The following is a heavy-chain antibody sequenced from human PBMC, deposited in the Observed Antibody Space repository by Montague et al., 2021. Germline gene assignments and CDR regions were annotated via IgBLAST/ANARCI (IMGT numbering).Heavy chain of an antibody. Sequence: PALVKPTQTLTLTCTFSGFSLSTNGAGVGWFRQPPGKALDWLALIYWDDDKRYSPSLKNRLTVTKDTSKNQVVLTVTNMDPVDIATYYCAHRSSTSLIDYWGQGTLVTVSS. D-gene: IGHD2-2*01. V-gene: IGHV2-5*02. CDR2: IYWDDDK. CDR1: GFSLSTNGAG. J-gene: IGHJ4*02. CDR3: AHRSSTSLIDY.